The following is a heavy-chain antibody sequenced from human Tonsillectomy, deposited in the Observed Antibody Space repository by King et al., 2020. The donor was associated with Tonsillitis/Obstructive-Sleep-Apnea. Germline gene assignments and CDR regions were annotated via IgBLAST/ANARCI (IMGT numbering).Heavy chain of an antibody. CDR3: VRGVPAAISAYYYYYRDV. J-gene: IGHJ6*03. CDR1: GGSFSGYY. V-gene: IGHV4-34*01. CDR2: INHSGST. Sequence: VQLQQWGAGLLKPSETLSLTCAVYGGSFSGYYWSWIRQPPGKGLEWIGEINHSGSTNYNTSLKSRVTISVKTSKNHFSRKLSSVTAADTAVYYCVRGVPAAISAYYYYYRDVWGKGTTVTVSS. D-gene: IGHD2-2*02.